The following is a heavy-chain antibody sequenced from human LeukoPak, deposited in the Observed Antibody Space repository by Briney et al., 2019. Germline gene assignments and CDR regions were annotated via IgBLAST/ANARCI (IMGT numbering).Heavy chain of an antibody. V-gene: IGHV3-23*01. CDR3: ATYRQVLLPFES. Sequence: GGSLRLSRAASGFTFSTFAMIWVRQPPGKGLEWVSSIFPSGGEIHYADSVRGRFTISRDNSKSILSLQMNSLRAEDTAIYYCATYRQVLLPFESWGQGTLVTVSS. CDR2: IFPSGGEI. J-gene: IGHJ4*02. D-gene: IGHD5-18*01. CDR1: GFTFSTFA.